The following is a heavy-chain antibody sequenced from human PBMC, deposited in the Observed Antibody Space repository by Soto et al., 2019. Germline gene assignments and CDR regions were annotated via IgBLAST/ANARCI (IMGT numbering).Heavy chain of an antibody. J-gene: IGHJ6*02. V-gene: IGHV3-30-3*01. CDR2: ISYDGSNK. CDR1: GFTFSSYA. D-gene: IGHD4-17*01. Sequence: GGSLRLSCAASGFTFSSYAMHWVRQAPGKGLEWVAVISYDGSNKYYADSVKGRFTISRDNSKNTLYLQMNSLRAEDTAVYYCARGPFYGDYVENAMDVWGQGTTVTVSS. CDR3: ARGPFYGDYVENAMDV.